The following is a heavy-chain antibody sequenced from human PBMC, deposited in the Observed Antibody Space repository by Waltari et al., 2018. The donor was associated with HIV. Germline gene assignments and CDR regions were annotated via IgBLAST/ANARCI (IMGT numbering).Heavy chain of an antibody. D-gene: IGHD2-15*01. CDR1: GFTASSNY. V-gene: IGHV3-53*01. CDR2: IYSGGST. CDR3: ASGNCSGGSCYLDY. J-gene: IGHJ4*02. Sequence: EVQLVESGGGLIQPGGSLRLSCAASGFTASSNYMSWVRQAPGKGLEWVSVIYSGGSTYYADSVKGRFTISRDNSKNTLYLQMNSLRAEDTAVYYCASGNCSGGSCYLDYWGQGTLVTVSS.